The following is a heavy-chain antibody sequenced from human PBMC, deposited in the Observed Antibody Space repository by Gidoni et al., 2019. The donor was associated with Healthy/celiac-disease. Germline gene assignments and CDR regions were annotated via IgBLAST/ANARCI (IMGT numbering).Heavy chain of an antibody. CDR3: ITERYDAFDI. CDR1: GFTLSNAW. D-gene: IGHD3-9*01. V-gene: IGHV3-15*01. J-gene: IGHJ3*02. Sequence: EVQLVESGGGLVKPGGSLRISCAASGFTLSNAWMSWVRQAPGKGLEWVGRIKSKTDGWTTDYAAPVKGRFTISRDDSKNTLYLQMNSLKTEDTAVYYCITERYDAFDIWGQGTMVTVSS. CDR2: IKSKTDGWTT.